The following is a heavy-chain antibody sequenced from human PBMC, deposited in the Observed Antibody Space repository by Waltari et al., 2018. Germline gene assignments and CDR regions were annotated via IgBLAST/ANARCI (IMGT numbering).Heavy chain of an antibody. D-gene: IGHD1-26*01. CDR2: ISGYNGNT. CDR1: AYRFPNTG. V-gene: IGHV1-18*04. Sequence: QVQLVQSGAEVKKPGASVKVSCKASAYRFPNTGVSWVRQAPGQGLEWMGWISGYNGNTKYAQKLQGRVTMTTDTSTSTAYMELRSLRSDDAAVYYCAGSTSPLGYYYYGMDVWGQGTTVTVSS. J-gene: IGHJ6*02. CDR3: AGSTSPLGYYYYGMDV.